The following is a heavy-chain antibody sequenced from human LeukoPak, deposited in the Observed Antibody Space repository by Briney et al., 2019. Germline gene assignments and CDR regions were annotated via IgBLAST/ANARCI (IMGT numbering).Heavy chain of an antibody. D-gene: IGHD2-15*01. J-gene: IGHJ6*03. CDR2: ISAYNGNT. CDR3: ARAATYYYYYYYMDV. V-gene: IGHV1-18*01. CDR1: GYTFTSYG. Sequence: ASVKVSCKASGYTFTSYGISWVRQAPGQGLEWMGWISAYNGNTNYAQKLQGRVTMTTDTSTSTAYMELRSLRSDDTAVYHCARAATYYYYYYYMDVWGKGTTVTVSS.